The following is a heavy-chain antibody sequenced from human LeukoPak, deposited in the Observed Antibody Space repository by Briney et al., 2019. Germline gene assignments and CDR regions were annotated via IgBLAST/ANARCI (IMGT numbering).Heavy chain of an antibody. Sequence: PGGSLRLSCAASGFTFSSYWMSWVRQAPGKGLEWVANIKQDGSEKYYVDSVKGRFTISRDNAKNSLYLQMNSLRAEDTAVYYCARPTYYYDSSGYQNWGQGTLVTVSS. J-gene: IGHJ4*02. V-gene: IGHV3-7*01. CDR2: IKQDGSEK. D-gene: IGHD3-22*01. CDR3: ARPTYYYDSSGYQN. CDR1: GFTFSSYW.